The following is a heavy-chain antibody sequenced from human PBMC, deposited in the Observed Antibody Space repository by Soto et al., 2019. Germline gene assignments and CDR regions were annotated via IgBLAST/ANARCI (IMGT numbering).Heavy chain of an antibody. V-gene: IGHV3-33*01. CDR2: IWYDGSNK. Sequence: GGSLRLSCAASGFTFSSYGMHWVRQAPGKGLEWVAVIWYDGSNKYYADSVKGRFTISRDNSKNTLYLQMNSLRAEDTAVYYCARDGRRRYCSSTSCYLGGGYYYYYMDVWGKGTTVTVS. CDR1: GFTFSSYG. J-gene: IGHJ6*03. CDR3: ARDGRRRYCSSTSCYLGGGYYYYYMDV. D-gene: IGHD2-2*01.